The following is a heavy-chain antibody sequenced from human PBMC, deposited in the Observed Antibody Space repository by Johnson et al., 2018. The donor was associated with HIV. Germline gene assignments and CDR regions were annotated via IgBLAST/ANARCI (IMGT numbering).Heavy chain of an antibody. J-gene: IGHJ3*02. CDR3: SRVSRYTYDNDDVYLLQAFDI. CDR1: GFTFSSYA. V-gene: IGHV3-30*04. CDR2: ISYDGSDK. D-gene: IGHD3-16*01. Sequence: VQLVESGGGVVQPGRSLRLSCAASGFTFSSYAMHWVRQAPAKGLEWVAVISYDGSDKYYADSVKGRFTVSRDSSKNTLYLQVNSLRAEDAAVYYCSRVSRYTYDNDDVYLLQAFDIWGQGTMVTVSS.